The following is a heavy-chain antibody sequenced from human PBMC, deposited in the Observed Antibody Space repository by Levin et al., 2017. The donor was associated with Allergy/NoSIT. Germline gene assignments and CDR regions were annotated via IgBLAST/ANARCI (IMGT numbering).Heavy chain of an antibody. CDR3: AKPTGTTSLDS. D-gene: IGHD1-1*01. CDR1: GFTFRRNW. CDR2: INEDGSVK. J-gene: IGHJ4*02. Sequence: PWGSLRLSCAASGFTFRRNWMTWVRQAPGKGLEWVANINEDGSVKYYVESVEGRFTISRDNAKNSVFLQMNSLRAEDTAVYYCAKPTGTTSLDSWGQGTLLTVSS. V-gene: IGHV3-7*01.